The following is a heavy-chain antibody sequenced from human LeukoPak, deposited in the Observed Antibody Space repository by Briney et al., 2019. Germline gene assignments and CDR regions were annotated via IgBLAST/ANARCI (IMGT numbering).Heavy chain of an antibody. CDR2: IYYSGST. V-gene: IGHV4-39*01. CDR3: ARLGAAAYGG. Sequence: SETLSLTCTVSGGSISSSSYYWGWIRQPPGKGLEWIGSIYYSGSTYYNPSLKSRVTISVDTSKNQFSLKLSSVTAADTAVYYCARLGAAAYGGWGQGTLVTVSS. CDR1: GGSISSSSYY. J-gene: IGHJ4*02. D-gene: IGHD6-13*01.